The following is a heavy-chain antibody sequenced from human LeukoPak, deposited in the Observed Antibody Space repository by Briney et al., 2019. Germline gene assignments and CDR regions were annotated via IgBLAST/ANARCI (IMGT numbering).Heavy chain of an antibody. V-gene: IGHV1-3*01. J-gene: IGHJ3*02. CDR3: AREVSPGAFDI. CDR1: GYTFTTYT. CDR2: INAGNANT. Sequence: ASVKVSCKASGYTFTTYTIHWVRQAPGQRLEWMGWINAGNANTKDSQKFQGRVTITRDTSASTAYMELSSLRSEDTAVYYCAREVSPGAFDIWGQETMVTVSS. D-gene: IGHD3-10*01.